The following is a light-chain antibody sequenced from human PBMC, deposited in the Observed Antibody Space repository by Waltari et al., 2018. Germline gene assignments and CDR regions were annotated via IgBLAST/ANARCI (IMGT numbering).Light chain of an antibody. CDR1: NSISSY. J-gene: IGKJ2*01. CDR2: AAS. V-gene: IGKV1-39*01. Sequence: DIQMTQSPSSLSASVGDRVTITCRASNSISSYLNWYQQKPGKAPKLPIYAASSLQSGVPSRFSGSGSGTDFTLTISSLQPEDFATYYCQQSYSTLYTFGQGTKLEIK. CDR3: QQSYSTLYT.